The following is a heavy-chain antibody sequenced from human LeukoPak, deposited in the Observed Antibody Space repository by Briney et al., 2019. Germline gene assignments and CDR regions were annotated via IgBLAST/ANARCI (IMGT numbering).Heavy chain of an antibody. J-gene: IGHJ3*02. D-gene: IGHD3-16*02. CDR1: GFTFDDHG. Sequence: GGSLRLSCAASGFTFDDHGMSWVRQAPGKGLEWVSGIKWDGGRTGYADSVKGRFTISRDNAKNSLYLQMNSLRAEDMALYYCAKVGGYRVNDAFDIWGQGTMVTVSS. CDR3: AKVGGYRVNDAFDI. V-gene: IGHV3-20*04. CDR2: IKWDGGRT.